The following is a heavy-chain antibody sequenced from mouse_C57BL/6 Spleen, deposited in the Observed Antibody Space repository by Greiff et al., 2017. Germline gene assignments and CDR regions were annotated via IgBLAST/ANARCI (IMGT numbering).Heavy chain of an antibody. CDR1: GFTFSSYA. CDR3: TRDGELGRYFDV. CDR2: ISSGGAYI. V-gene: IGHV5-9-1*02. D-gene: IGHD4-1*01. Sequence: EVHLVESGEGLVKPGGSLKLSCAASGFTFSSYAMSWVRQTPEKRLAWVAYISSGGAYIYYADTVKGRFTISRDNARNTLYLQMSSLKSEDTAMYYCTRDGELGRYFDVWGTGTTVTVSS. J-gene: IGHJ1*03.